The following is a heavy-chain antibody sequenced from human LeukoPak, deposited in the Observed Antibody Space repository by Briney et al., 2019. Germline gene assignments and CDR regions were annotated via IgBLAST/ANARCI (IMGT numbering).Heavy chain of an antibody. V-gene: IGHV3-30*02. CDR2: IRYDGSNK. CDR3: ARDPKNFYDSRFDYYYMDV. Sequence: GGSLRLSCAASGFTFSSYGMHWVRQAPGKGLEWVAFIRYDGSNKYYADSVKGRFTISRDNSKNTLYLQMNSLRSDDTAVYYCARDPKNFYDSRFDYYYMDVWGKGTTVTISS. CDR1: GFTFSSYG. J-gene: IGHJ6*03. D-gene: IGHD3-22*01.